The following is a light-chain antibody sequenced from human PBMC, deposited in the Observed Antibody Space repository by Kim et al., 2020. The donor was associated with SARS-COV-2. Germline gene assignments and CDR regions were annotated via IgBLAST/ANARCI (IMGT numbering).Light chain of an antibody. CDR2: GAS. J-gene: IGKJ4*01. Sequence: GERATLSCRASQSFSSDYLAWYQQKPGQAPRLLIYGASSRSTGIPDRFSGTGSGTDFTLTISRLEPEDFAVYYCQQYGSSPPLAFGGGTKVEIK. CDR1: QSFSSDY. CDR3: QQYGSSPPLA. V-gene: IGKV3-20*01.